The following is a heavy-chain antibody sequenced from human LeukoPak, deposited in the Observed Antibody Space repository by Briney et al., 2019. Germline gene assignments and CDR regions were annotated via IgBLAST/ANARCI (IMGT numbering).Heavy chain of an antibody. CDR3: AKENWGQLLWFREPYFDY. J-gene: IGHJ4*02. D-gene: IGHD3-10*01. Sequence: GGSLRLSCAASGFTFSSYAMSWVRQAPGKGLEWVSAISGSGGSTYYADSVKGRFTISRDNSKNTLYLQMNSLRAEDTAVYYCAKENWGQLLWFREPYFDYWGQGTLVTVSS. CDR1: GFTFSSYA. CDR2: ISGSGGST. V-gene: IGHV3-23*01.